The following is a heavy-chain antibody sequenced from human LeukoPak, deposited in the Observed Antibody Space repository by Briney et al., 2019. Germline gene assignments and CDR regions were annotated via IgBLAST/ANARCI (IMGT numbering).Heavy chain of an antibody. D-gene: IGHD3-3*01. CDR1: GGSISSGGYY. Sequence: SETLSLTCTVSGGSISSGGYYWSWIRQHPGKGLEWIGYIYYSGSTNYNPSLKSRVTISVDTSKNQFSLKLSSVTAADTAVYYCARSPSTIFGVVPPFDYWGQGTLVTVSS. J-gene: IGHJ4*02. CDR2: IYYSGST. V-gene: IGHV4-61*08. CDR3: ARSPSTIFGVVPPFDY.